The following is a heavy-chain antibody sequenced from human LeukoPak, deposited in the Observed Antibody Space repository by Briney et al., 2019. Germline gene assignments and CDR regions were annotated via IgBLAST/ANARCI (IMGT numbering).Heavy chain of an antibody. V-gene: IGHV4-61*01. J-gene: IGHJ4*02. CDR2: IYYSGST. D-gene: IGHD5-18*01. CDR1: GGSISSGSYY. CDR3: ARASSPGGYTYGDNFDY. Sequence: PSETLSLTCTVSGGSISSGSYYWSWIRQPPGKGLEWIGYIYYSGSTDYSPSLKSRLTMSIDTSKNQFSLKLSYVTAADTAVYFCARASSPGGYTYGDNFDYWGQGTLVTVSS.